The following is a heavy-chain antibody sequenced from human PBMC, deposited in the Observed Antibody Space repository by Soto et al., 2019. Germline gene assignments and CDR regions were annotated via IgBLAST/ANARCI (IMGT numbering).Heavy chain of an antibody. J-gene: IGHJ6*02. CDR3: AIPIVPAARRNQYYYSGMDV. V-gene: IGHV1-69*13. Sequence: ASVKVSCKASGGTFSSYAISWVRQAPGQGLEWMGGIIPIFGTANYAQKFQGRVTITADESTSTAYMELSSLRSEDTAVYYCAIPIVPAARRNQYYYSGMDVWGQGTTVTVSS. CDR1: GGTFSSYA. D-gene: IGHD2-2*01. CDR2: IIPIFGTA.